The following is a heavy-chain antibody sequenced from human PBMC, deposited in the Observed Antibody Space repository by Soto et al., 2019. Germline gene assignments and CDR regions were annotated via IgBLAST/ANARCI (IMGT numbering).Heavy chain of an antibody. Sequence: QVQLQESGPGLVKPSETLSLTCTVSGGSISSYYWSWIRQPPGKGLEWIAYIYYTGSTNYNPSLKSRVTLSADISKNQFSLKLSSVTAADTAMYYCARVDSSGSYFDSWGQGTLVTVSS. J-gene: IGHJ4*02. CDR3: ARVDSSGSYFDS. D-gene: IGHD3-22*01. V-gene: IGHV4-59*01. CDR2: IYYTGST. CDR1: GGSISSYY.